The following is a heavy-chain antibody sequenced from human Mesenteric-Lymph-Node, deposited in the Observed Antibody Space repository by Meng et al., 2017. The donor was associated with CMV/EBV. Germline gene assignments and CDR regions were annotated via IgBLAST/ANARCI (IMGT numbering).Heavy chain of an antibody. Sequence: ASGFTFSDYYMSWIRQAPEKGLEWVSYISSSGSTIYYADSVKGRFTISRDNAKNSLYLQMNSLRAEDTAVYYCARVVRGYSYGPTDYWGQGTLVTVSS. J-gene: IGHJ4*02. CDR1: GFTFSDYY. CDR3: ARVVRGYSYGPTDY. D-gene: IGHD5-18*01. CDR2: ISSSGSTI. V-gene: IGHV3-11*04.